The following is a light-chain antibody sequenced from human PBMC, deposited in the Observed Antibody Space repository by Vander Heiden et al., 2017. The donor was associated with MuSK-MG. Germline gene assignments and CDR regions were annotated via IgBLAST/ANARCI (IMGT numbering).Light chain of an antibody. CDR3: NSRDSSGNHLV. J-gene: IGLJ2*01. CDR2: GKN. V-gene: IGLV3-19*01. CDR1: SLRSSY. Sequence: SSELTQAPAVSVALGQTVRTTCQGDSLRSSYASWYQQKPGQAPVLVSYGKNNRPSGIPDRFSGSSSGNTASLTITGAQAEDEADYYCNSRDSSGNHLVFGGGTKLTVL.